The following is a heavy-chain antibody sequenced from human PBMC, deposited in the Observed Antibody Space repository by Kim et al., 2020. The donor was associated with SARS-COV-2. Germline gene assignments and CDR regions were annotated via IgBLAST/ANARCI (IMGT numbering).Heavy chain of an antibody. CDR1: GFTFSSYA. CDR3: ARVSSGWYSYGMDV. D-gene: IGHD6-19*01. J-gene: IGHJ6*02. CDR2: ISYDGSNK. Sequence: GGSLRLSCAASGFTFSSYAMNWVRQAPGKGLEWVAVISYDGSNKYYADSVKGRFTISRDNSKNTLYLQMNSLRAEDTAVYYCARVSSGWYSYGMDVWGQGTTVTVSS. V-gene: IGHV3-30*04.